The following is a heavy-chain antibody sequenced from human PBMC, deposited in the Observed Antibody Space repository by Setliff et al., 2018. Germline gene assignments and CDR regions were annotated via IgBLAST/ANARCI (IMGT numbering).Heavy chain of an antibody. CDR1: GFTFSAHY. CDR3: ASLYYYDSSGYYYSRDY. Sequence: GSLRLSCAASGFTFSAHYMDWLRQAPGKGLEWVGEIIHSGSTNYNPSLKSRVTISMDTSKNQFSLKRSSVTAADAAVYYCASLYYYDSSGYYYSRDYWGQGTLVTVSS. CDR2: IIHSGST. D-gene: IGHD3-22*01. V-gene: IGHV4-34*12. J-gene: IGHJ4*02.